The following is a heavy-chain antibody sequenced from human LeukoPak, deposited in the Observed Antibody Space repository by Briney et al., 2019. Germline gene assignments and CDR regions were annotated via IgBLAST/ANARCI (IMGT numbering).Heavy chain of an antibody. D-gene: IGHD2-8*01. V-gene: IGHV3-33*01. CDR3: ARTSMRGLDY. J-gene: IGHJ4*02. CDR1: GFTFSSYG. CDR2: IWYDGSNK. Sequence: GGSLRLSCAASGFTFSSYGMHWVRQALGKGLEWVAVIWYDGSNKYYADSVKGRFTISRDNSKNTLYLQMNSLRAEDTAVYYCARTSMRGLDYWGQGTLVTVSS.